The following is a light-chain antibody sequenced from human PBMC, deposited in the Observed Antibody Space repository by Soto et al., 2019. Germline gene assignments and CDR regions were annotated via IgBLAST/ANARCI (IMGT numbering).Light chain of an antibody. V-gene: IGKV3-15*01. CDR1: QSVNRN. CDR2: AAS. J-gene: IGKJ1*01. CDR3: QQYNNWWT. Sequence: EIVMTQSPATLSVSPGERATLSCRASQSVNRNLAWYQQKPGQAPRLLIYAASTRATGIPARLSGSGSETEFTLTISSLQSEGFAIYYCQQYNNWWTFGQGTKVEI.